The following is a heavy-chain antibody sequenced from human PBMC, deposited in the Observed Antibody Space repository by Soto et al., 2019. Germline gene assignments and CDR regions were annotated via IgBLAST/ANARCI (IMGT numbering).Heavy chain of an antibody. CDR3: ARGVEMATIIHY. CDR2: ISYDGSNK. CDR1: GFTFSSYA. V-gene: IGHV3-30-3*01. J-gene: IGHJ4*02. Sequence: GSLRLSCAASGFTFSSYAMHWVRQAPGKGLEWVAVISYDGSNKYYADSVKGRFTISRDNSKNTLYLQMNSLRAEDTAVYYCARGVEMATIIHYWGQGTLVTVSS. D-gene: IGHD5-12*01.